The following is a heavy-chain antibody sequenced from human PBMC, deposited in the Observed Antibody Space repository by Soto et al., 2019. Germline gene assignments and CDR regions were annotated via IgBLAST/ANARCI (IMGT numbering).Heavy chain of an antibody. V-gene: IGHV4-59*01. Sequence: PSETLSLTCTVSGGSISSYYWSWIRQPPGKGLEWIGYIYYSGSTNYNPSLKSRVTISVDTSKNQFSLKLSSVTAADTAVYYCAREVGSSSYFDPWGQGTLVTVSS. D-gene: IGHD6-6*01. J-gene: IGHJ4*02. CDR2: IYYSGST. CDR1: GGSISSYY. CDR3: AREVGSSSYFDP.